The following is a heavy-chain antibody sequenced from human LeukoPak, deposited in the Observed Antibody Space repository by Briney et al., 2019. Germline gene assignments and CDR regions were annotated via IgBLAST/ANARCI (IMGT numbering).Heavy chain of an antibody. CDR1: GYTITGYY. CDR3: ARDRHWNQGNFDY. CDR2: INPNSGDT. D-gene: IGHD1-1*01. V-gene: IGHV1-2*02. J-gene: IGHJ4*02. Sequence: ASVNVSCKASGYTITGYYIHWVRQAPGQGLEWMGWINPNSGDTNYAQKFQGRVTMTRDTSINTAFMELSRLRSDDTAVYYCARDRHWNQGNFDYWGQGTLATVSS.